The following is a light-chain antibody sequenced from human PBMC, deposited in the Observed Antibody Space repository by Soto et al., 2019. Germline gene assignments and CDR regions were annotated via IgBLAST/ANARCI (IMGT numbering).Light chain of an antibody. CDR1: SSNSGAGYD. J-gene: IGLJ2*01. V-gene: IGLV1-40*01. CDR3: QSYDSSLSGSV. CDR2: GNS. Sequence: QSVLTQPPSVSGAPGQRVTISCTGSSSNSGAGYDVHWYQQLPGTAPKLLIHGNSNRPSGVPDRISGSKSGTSASLAITGLQAEDEADYYCQSYDSSLSGSVFGGGTKLTVL.